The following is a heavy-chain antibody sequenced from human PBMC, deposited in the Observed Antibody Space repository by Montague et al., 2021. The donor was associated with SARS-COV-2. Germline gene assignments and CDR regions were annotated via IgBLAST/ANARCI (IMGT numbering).Heavy chain of an antibody. CDR2: INHSGST. D-gene: IGHD2-2*01. CDR3: TREGYQVLWSDYYYYGMDV. V-gene: IGHV4-34*01. CDR1: GGSFSGYY. Sequence: SETLSLTCAVYGGSFSGYYWSWIRQPPGKGLEWIGEINHSGSTNYNPSLKGRVTISVDTSKNQFSLKPSSVTAADTAVYYCTREGYQVLWSDYYYYGMDVWGQGTTVTVSS. J-gene: IGHJ6*02.